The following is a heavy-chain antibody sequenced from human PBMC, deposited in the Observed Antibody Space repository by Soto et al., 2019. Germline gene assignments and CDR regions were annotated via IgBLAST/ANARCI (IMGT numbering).Heavy chain of an antibody. D-gene: IGHD3-10*02. CDR3: ASQKLDVPVFLDN. CDR2: MSYSGTT. V-gene: IGHV4-39*01. CDR1: GGSIHNNYYY. J-gene: IGHJ4*02. Sequence: PSETLSLTCTVSGGSIHNNYYYLGSVLQPPGKGLEWVARMSYSGTTHYNPSLRNRVSKSIDTSTNQFFLNLTSVTAADMAVYYCASQKLDVPVFLDNWGQGTLVTVSS.